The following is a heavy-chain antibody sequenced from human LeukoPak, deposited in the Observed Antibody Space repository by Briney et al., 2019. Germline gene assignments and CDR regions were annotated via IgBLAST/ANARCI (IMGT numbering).Heavy chain of an antibody. Sequence: PGGSLRLSCAASGFTFSSYGMHWVRQAPGKGLEWVAVIWYDGSNKYYADSVKGRFTISRDNSKNTLYLQMNSLRAEDTAVYYCAEDLIAVAGHSYYYMDVWGKGTTVTVSS. CDR1: GFTFSSYG. J-gene: IGHJ6*03. CDR2: IWYDGSNK. V-gene: IGHV3-33*06. CDR3: AEDLIAVAGHSYYYMDV. D-gene: IGHD6-19*01.